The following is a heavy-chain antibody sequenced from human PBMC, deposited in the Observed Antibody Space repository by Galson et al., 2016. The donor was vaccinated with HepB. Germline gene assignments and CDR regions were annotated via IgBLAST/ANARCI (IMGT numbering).Heavy chain of an antibody. CDR2: MNPNGGDT. V-gene: IGHV1-8*01. J-gene: IGHJ5*01. D-gene: IGHD3-3*01. CDR3: ARGPAGYDYWSGLYVLHLFDL. CDR1: GYIFSSYD. Sequence: SVKVSCKASGYIFSSYDINWVRQAPGQGLEWLGWMNPNGGDTGHTPKFQGRGTMTRNSSISTAYMDLSGLTSADTSVYFCARGPAGYDYWSGLYVLHLFDLWGQGTLVNVSS.